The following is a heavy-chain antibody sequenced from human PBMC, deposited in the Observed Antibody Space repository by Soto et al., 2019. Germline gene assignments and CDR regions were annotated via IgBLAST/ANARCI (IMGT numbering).Heavy chain of an antibody. CDR2: ISGSGGST. Sequence: PGGSLRLSCAASGFTFSSYAMSWVRQAPGKGLEWVSAISGSGGSTYYADSVKGRFTISRDNSKNTLYLQMNSLRAEDTAVYYCAKDLDPGYDSYYYYGMDVWGQGTTVTVSS. J-gene: IGHJ6*02. V-gene: IGHV3-23*01. CDR1: GFTFSSYA. CDR3: AKDLDPGYDSYYYYGMDV. D-gene: IGHD3-3*01.